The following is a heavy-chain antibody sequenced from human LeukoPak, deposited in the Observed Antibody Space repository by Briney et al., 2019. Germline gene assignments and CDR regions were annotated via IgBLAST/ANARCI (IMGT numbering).Heavy chain of an antibody. CDR3: AGYDILTGYYTDY. CDR2: IYHSGST. CDR1: GGSISGGGYS. Sequence: SETLSLTCAVFGGSISGGGYSWSWIRQPPGKGLEWIGYIYHSGSTYYNPSLKSRVTISVDRSKNQFSLKLSSVTAADTAVYYCAGYDILTGYYTDYWGQGTLVTVSS. D-gene: IGHD3-9*01. V-gene: IGHV4-30-2*01. J-gene: IGHJ4*02.